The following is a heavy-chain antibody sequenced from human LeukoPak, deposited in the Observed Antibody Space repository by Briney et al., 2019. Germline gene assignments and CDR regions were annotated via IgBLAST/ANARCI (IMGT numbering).Heavy chain of an antibody. CDR1: GYTFTGYY. V-gene: IGHV1-2*02. J-gene: IGHJ4*02. Sequence: ASVKVSCKASGYTFTGYYMRWVRQAPGQGLEWMGWINPNSGGTNYAQKFQGRVTMTRDMSISTAYMELSRLRSDDTAVYYCARDPGGSYFDYWGQGTLVTVSS. D-gene: IGHD1-26*01. CDR2: INPNSGGT. CDR3: ARDPGGSYFDY.